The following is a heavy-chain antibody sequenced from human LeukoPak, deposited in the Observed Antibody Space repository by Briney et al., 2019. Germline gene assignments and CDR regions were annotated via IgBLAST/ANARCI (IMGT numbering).Heavy chain of an antibody. Sequence: ASVKVSCKASGYTFTGYYMHWVRQAPGQGLEWMGWINPNSGGTNYAQKFQGRVTMTRDTSISTAYMELSRLRSDDTAVYYCARASWFGELSDAFDIWGQGTMVTVSS. CDR3: ARASWFGELSDAFDI. J-gene: IGHJ3*02. V-gene: IGHV1-2*02. CDR2: INPNSGGT. D-gene: IGHD3-10*01. CDR1: GYTFTGYY.